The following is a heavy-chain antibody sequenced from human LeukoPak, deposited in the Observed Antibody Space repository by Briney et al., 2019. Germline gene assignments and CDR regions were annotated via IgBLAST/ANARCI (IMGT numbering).Heavy chain of an antibody. J-gene: IGHJ4*02. D-gene: IGHD5-12*01. CDR1: GFTFSNYW. CDR3: ARDPWLRSFDY. Sequence: GGSLRLSCAASGFTFSNYWMSWGRQAPGKGLGWVANIKEDGSAKYYVDSVKGRFTISRDNAKNSVYLQMNSLRAEDTAVYYCARDPWLRSFDYWGQGTLVTVSS. V-gene: IGHV3-7*01. CDR2: IKEDGSAK.